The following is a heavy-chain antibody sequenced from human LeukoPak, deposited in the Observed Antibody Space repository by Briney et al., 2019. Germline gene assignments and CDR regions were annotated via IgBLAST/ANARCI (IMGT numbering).Heavy chain of an antibody. CDR1: GFTFSSYA. CDR3: AKDGGGYDTSGYYYGDY. J-gene: IGHJ4*02. CDR2: ISGSGGST. Sequence: GGSLRLSCATSGFTFSSYAMNWVREAPGKALEWVSTISGSGGSTYYADSVKGRFTISRDNSKNTLYLQMNSLRAEDTAVYYCAKDGGGYDTSGYYYGDYWGQGTLVTVSS. D-gene: IGHD3-22*01. V-gene: IGHV3-23*01.